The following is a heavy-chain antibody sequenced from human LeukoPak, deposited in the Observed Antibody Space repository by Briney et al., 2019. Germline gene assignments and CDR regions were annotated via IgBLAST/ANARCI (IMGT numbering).Heavy chain of an antibody. V-gene: IGHV3-21*01. CDR2: ISSSSSYI. J-gene: IGHJ4*02. Sequence: PGGSLRLSCAASGFTFSSYSMNWVRQAPGKGLEWVSSISSSSSYIYYADSVKGRFTTSRDNAKNSLYLQMNSLRAEDTAVYYCARDRAAVAGIRGDYWGQGTLVTVSS. CDR1: GFTFSSYS. CDR3: ARDRAAVAGIRGDY. D-gene: IGHD6-19*01.